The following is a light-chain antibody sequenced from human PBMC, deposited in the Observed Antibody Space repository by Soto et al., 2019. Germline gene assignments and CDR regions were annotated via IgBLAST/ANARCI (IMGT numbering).Light chain of an antibody. CDR1: SSDIGTYDY. Sequence: QSVLTQPPSASGSPGQSVTTSCTGTSSDIGTYDYVSWYQHLPDKAPKLIICEVSKRPSGVPDRFSGSKSGNTASLTVSGLQAEDEGDYYCCSYGGGNNFYVFGTGTKVTVL. CDR2: EVS. V-gene: IGLV2-8*01. CDR3: CSYGGGNNFYV. J-gene: IGLJ1*01.